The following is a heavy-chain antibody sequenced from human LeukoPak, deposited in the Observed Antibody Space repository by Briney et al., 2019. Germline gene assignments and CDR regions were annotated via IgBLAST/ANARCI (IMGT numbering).Heavy chain of an antibody. J-gene: IGHJ3*02. CDR1: GFTFSSYE. V-gene: IGHV3-48*03. Sequence: PGGSLRLSCAASGFTFSSYEMNWLRQAPGKGLEWVSYISSSASTRNYADSLKGRFTISRDNAKNALYLQMSSLRAEDTAVYYCARENTEDAFDIWGQGTMVIVSS. D-gene: IGHD1/OR15-1a*01. CDR2: ISSSASTR. CDR3: ARENTEDAFDI.